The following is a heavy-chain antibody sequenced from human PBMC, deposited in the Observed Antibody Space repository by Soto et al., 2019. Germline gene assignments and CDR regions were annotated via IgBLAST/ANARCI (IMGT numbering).Heavy chain of an antibody. CDR3: AKDALLWFGELLSYFDY. Sequence: GGSLRLSCAASGFTFSSYAMSWVRQAPGKGLEWVSAISGSGGSTYYADSVKDRFTISRDNSKNTLYLQMNSLRAEDTAVYYCAKDALLWFGELLSYFDYWGQGTLVTVSS. CDR1: GFTFSSYA. V-gene: IGHV3-23*01. D-gene: IGHD3-10*01. J-gene: IGHJ4*02. CDR2: ISGSGGST.